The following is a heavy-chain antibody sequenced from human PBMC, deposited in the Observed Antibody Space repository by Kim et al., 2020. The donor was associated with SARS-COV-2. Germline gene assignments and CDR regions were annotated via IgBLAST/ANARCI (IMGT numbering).Heavy chain of an antibody. CDR3: ARESYGDYGGY. J-gene: IGHJ4*02. Sequence: IANYAQKFQGRVTITADKSTSTAYMELSSLRSEDTAVYYCARESYGDYGGYWGQGTLVTVSS. D-gene: IGHD4-17*01. V-gene: IGHV1-69*04. CDR2: IA.